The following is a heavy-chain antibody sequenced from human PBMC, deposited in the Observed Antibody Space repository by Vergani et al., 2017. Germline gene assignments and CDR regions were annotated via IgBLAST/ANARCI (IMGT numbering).Heavy chain of an antibody. J-gene: IGHJ5*02. CDR2: SYCDDDK. Sequence: QITLKESGPTLVKPTQTLTLTCTSSGFSLSTSTVGVGGIRQPPGKALEWLALSYCDDDKRDSPSLKSRLTIAKDTSKNQVVLTMTNMDPVDTATYYCAHKFLDWFDPWGQGTLVTVSS. V-gene: IGHV2-5*02. CDR3: AHKFLDWFDP. CDR1: GFSLSTSTVG. D-gene: IGHD2-21*01.